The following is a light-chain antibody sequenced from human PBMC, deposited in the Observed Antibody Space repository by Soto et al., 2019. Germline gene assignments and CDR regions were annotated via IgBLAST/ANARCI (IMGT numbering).Light chain of an antibody. Sequence: DIQMTQSPSTLSASVGDRVTITCRASQSISDWLAWFQQKPGKAPKLMSYDASSLESGVPSRFRGSGSGTEFTLTINSLKPEDFETYYCQQHNSSPWTFGQGTKVDIK. V-gene: IGKV1-5*01. CDR2: DAS. J-gene: IGKJ1*01. CDR3: QQHNSSPWT. CDR1: QSISDW.